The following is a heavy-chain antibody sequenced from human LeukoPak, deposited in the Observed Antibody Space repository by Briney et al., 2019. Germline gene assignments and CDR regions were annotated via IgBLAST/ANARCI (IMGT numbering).Heavy chain of an antibody. CDR1: GYMFTNYD. CDR3: ARKTCTTTSCLHP. Sequence: GASVKVSCKASGYMFTNYDINWVRQAAGQGLEWMAWMTPKTGNSGCAQRFQGRVTLTRDTSTDTAYMELSNLGSEDTAVYYCARKTCTTTSCLHPWGQGTLVTVSS. V-gene: IGHV1-8*01. CDR2: MTPKTGNS. J-gene: IGHJ5*02. D-gene: IGHD2-2*01.